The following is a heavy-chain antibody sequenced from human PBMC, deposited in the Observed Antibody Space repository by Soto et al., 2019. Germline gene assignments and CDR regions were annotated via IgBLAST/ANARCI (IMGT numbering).Heavy chain of an antibody. J-gene: IGHJ4*02. Sequence: EVQLVESGGGLVQPGRSLRLSCAASGFTFDDYAMHWVRQPPGKGLEWVSGITWNSGSKDYADSVKGRFTISRDNRKNPLDLHMTSLTSEATALNSCTTCYLNDYSRVVAYWGQGTVVTVTS. CDR1: GFTFDDYA. CDR3: TTCYLNDYSRVVAY. CDR2: ITWNSGSK. V-gene: IGHV3-9*01. D-gene: IGHD1-1*01.